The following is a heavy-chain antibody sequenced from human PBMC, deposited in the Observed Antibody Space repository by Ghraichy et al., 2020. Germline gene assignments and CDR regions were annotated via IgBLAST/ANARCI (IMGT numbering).Heavy chain of an antibody. J-gene: IGHJ4*02. CDR2: INQDGSEK. D-gene: IGHD3-10*01. CDR1: GFTFSSYW. V-gene: IGHV3-7*03. CDR3: ARDPLL. Sequence: GESLNISCAASGFTFSSYWMSWVRQAPGRGLEWVANINQDGSEKYYVDSVKGRFTISRDNAKNSLYLQMNSLRAEDTAVYYCARDPLLWGQGTLVTVSS.